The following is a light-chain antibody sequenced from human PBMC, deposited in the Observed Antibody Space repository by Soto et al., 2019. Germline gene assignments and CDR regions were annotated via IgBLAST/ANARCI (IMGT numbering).Light chain of an antibody. CDR2: EVT. CDR3: SSYTRTNHVV. V-gene: IGLV2-14*01. CDR1: SSDVGGYNY. J-gene: IGLJ2*01. Sequence: QSVLTQPASVSGSPGQSITISCTGTSSDVGGYNYVSWYQQHPGKAPKLVIYEVTKRPSGVSNRFSGSKSGNTASLTISGLQAEDETDYYCSSYTRTNHVVCGGGTKATVL.